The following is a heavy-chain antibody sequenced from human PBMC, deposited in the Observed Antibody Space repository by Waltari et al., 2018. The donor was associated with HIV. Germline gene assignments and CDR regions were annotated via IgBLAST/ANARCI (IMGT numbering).Heavy chain of an antibody. CDR1: GGSISSYY. CDR3: ARVKQQLARSYYYYYGMDV. CDR2: IYYSGST. V-gene: IGHV4-59*01. D-gene: IGHD6-13*01. J-gene: IGHJ6*02. Sequence: QVQLQESGPGLVKPSETLSLTCTVPGGSISSYYWSWIRQPPGKGLECIGYIYYSGSTNSIPSLKSRGTIAGDASKNHFALKVSSVTAADTAVYYCARVKQQLARSYYYYYGMDVWGQGTTVTVSS.